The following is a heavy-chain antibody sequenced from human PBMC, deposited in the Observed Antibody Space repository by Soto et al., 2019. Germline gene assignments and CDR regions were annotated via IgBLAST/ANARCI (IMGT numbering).Heavy chain of an antibody. Sequence: EVQLVESGGGLVQPGGSLRLSCAASGFTFSGYWMHWVRQAPGKGLVWVSRIRSDGSTTSYADSVKGRFTISRDNARNTLYLQMNSLRAEDTAVYYCARVQYGSGSYTHSPSVLYGMDVWGQGTTVTVSS. CDR3: ARVQYGSGSYTHSPSVLYGMDV. J-gene: IGHJ6*02. D-gene: IGHD3-10*01. CDR1: GFTFSGYW. V-gene: IGHV3-74*01. CDR2: IRSDGSTT.